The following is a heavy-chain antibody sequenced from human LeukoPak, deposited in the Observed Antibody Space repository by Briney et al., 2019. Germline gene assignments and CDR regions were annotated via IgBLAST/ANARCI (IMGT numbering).Heavy chain of an antibody. J-gene: IGHJ4*02. CDR2: IYYSGST. V-gene: IGHV4-61*01. Sequence: PSETLSLTCTVSGGSVSSGCYYWIWIPQPPGKVLEGIGYIYYSGSTNYNPSLKSPVTVSVDTSKTQFSLKLSSVHAADTAVYYCARVGYQLLYDYWGQGTLVTVSS. D-gene: IGHD2-2*02. CDR3: ARVGYQLLYDY. CDR1: GGSVSSGCYY.